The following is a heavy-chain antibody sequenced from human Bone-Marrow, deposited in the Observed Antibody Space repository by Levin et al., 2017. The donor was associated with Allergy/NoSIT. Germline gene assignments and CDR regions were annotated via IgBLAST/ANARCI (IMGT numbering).Heavy chain of an antibody. CDR1: GFTFRNYD. Sequence: LSLTCAASGFTFRNYDMSWVRQAPGKGLDWVSTFTSRGSSTYYADSVKGRFTMSRDNSKNTLYLLMNSLGADDTAVYYCARDLGVHSSGWYADLDYWGQGTLVSVSS. CDR3: ARDLGVHSSGWYADLDY. V-gene: IGHV3-23*01. J-gene: IGHJ4*02. CDR2: FTSRGSST. D-gene: IGHD6-19*01.